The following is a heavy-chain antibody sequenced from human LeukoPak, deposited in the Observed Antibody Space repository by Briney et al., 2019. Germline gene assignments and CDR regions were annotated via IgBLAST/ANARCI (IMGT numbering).Heavy chain of an antibody. V-gene: IGHV3-23*01. CDR3: AREMTTVTYAFDI. D-gene: IGHD4-17*01. J-gene: IGHJ3*02. Sequence: GGSLRLSCAASKFTFSSYAMSWVRQASGKGLEWVSAISESGGTTYYADSVKGRFTISRDNSKNTLFLQMNSLRAEDTAVYYCAREMTTVTYAFDIWGQGTMVTVSS. CDR1: KFTFSSYA. CDR2: ISESGGTT.